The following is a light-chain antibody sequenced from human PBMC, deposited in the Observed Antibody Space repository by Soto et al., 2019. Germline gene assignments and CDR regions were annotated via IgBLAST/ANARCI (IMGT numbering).Light chain of an antibody. CDR1: NSNIGGNP. Sequence: QAVVTQPPSASGTPGQRVTISCSGSNSNIGGNPVNWYQHLPGTAPKLLMSSYNQRPSGVPDRFSGSKSGTSASLDISGLQSEDEADYYCAAWDDSLNGVVFGGGTKLTVL. CDR2: SYN. CDR3: AAWDDSLNGVV. V-gene: IGLV1-44*01. J-gene: IGLJ2*01.